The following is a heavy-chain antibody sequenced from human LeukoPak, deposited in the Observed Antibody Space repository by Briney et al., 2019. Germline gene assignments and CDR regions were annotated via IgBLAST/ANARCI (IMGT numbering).Heavy chain of an antibody. CDR3: ARNSRVVPARPFDY. V-gene: IGHV4-31*03. CDR1: GGSISSGGYY. J-gene: IGHJ4*02. CDR2: IYYSGST. Sequence: SETLSLTCTVSGGSISSGGYYWSWIRQHPGKGLEWIRYIYYSGSTYYNPSLKSRVTISVDTSKNQFSLKLSSVTAADTAVYYCARNSRVVPARPFDYWGQGTLVTVSS. D-gene: IGHD2-2*01.